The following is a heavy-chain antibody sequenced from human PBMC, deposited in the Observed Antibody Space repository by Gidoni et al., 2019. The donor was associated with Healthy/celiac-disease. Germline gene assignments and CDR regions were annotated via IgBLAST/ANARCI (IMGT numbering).Heavy chain of an antibody. CDR3: ARGYSSSWTTYGMDV. CDR1: GGSISRSNW. V-gene: IGHV4-4*02. J-gene: IGHJ6*02. CDR2: IYHSGCT. Sequence: QVQLQESGPGLVKPSGTLSLTCAVSGGSISRSNWWSWVRQPPGKGLEWIGEIYHSGCTNYNPSLKSRVTISVDKSKNQFSLKLSSVTAADTAVYYCARGYSSSWTTYGMDVWGQGTTVTVSS. D-gene: IGHD6-13*01.